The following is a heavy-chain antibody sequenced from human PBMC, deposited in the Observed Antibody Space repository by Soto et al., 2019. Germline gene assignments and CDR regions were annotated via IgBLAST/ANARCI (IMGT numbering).Heavy chain of an antibody. CDR3: AKVTLAARPRPAHFDY. V-gene: IGHV3-30*18. CDR2: ISYDGSNK. CDR1: GFTFSSYG. D-gene: IGHD6-6*01. J-gene: IGHJ4*02. Sequence: QVQLVESGGGVVQPGRSLRLSCAASGFTFSSYGMHWVRQAPGKGLEWVAVISYDGSNKYYADSVKGRFTISRDNSKNKLYLQMNSLRAEDTAVYYCAKVTLAARPRPAHFDYWGQGTLVTVSS.